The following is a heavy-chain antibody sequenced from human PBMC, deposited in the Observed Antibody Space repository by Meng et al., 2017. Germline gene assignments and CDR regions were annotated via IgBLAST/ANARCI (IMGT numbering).Heavy chain of an antibody. CDR2: IYTSGST. V-gene: IGHV4-61*02. CDR1: GGSISSGSYY. D-gene: IGHD4-17*01. J-gene: IGHJ4*02. CDR3: ARNDYGDYRIDY. Sequence: LRLSCTVSGGSISSGSYYWSWIRQPAGKGLEWIGRIYTSGSTNYNPSLKSRVTISVDTSKNQFSLKLSSVTAADTAVYYCARNDYGDYRIDYWGQGTLVTVSS.